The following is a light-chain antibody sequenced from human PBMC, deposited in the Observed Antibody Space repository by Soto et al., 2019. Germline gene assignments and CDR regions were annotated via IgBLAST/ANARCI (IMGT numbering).Light chain of an antibody. CDR3: QQYSWAPIT. Sequence: EIVLTQSPGTLSLSPGERATLSCRASQSVSSSYLAWYQQKPGQAPRLLIYGASTRATGIPDRFSGSGSGTDFTLTISRLETEDFAVYYCQQYSWAPITFGQGTRLEIK. V-gene: IGKV3-20*01. J-gene: IGKJ5*01. CDR1: QSVSSSY. CDR2: GAS.